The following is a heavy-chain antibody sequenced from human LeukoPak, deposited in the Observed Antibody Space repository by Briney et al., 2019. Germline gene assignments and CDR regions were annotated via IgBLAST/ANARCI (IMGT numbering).Heavy chain of an antibody. CDR3: ARGGLSDSSGYYLH. CDR2: INSDGSST. J-gene: IGHJ4*02. V-gene: IGHV3-74*01. CDR1: GFTFSSYW. Sequence: PGGSLRLSCAAPGFTFSSYWMHWVRQAPGKGLVWVSRINSDGSSTSYADSVKGRFTISRDNAKNTLYLQMNSLRAEDTAVYYCARGGLSDSSGYYLHWGQGTLVTVSS. D-gene: IGHD3-22*01.